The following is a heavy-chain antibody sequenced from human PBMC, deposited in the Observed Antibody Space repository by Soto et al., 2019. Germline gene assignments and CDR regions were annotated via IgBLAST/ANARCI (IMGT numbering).Heavy chain of an antibody. CDR3: ARRYSSAFDI. CDR2: IYYSGST. CDR1: GGSISSRSYY. D-gene: IGHD6-13*01. J-gene: IGHJ3*02. Sequence: SEPLSLTCTVSGGSISSRSYYWGWIRQPPGKGLEWIGNIYYSGSTNYNPSLKSRVTISVDTSKNQFSLKLSSVTAADTAVYYCARRYSSAFDIWGQGTMVTVS. V-gene: IGHV4-61*05.